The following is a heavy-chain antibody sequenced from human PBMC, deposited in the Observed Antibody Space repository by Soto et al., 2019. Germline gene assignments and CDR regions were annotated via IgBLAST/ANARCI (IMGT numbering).Heavy chain of an antibody. CDR3: ARLKTYYDFWSGYNPPLYGTDV. V-gene: IGHV1-18*01. D-gene: IGHD3-3*01. J-gene: IGHJ6*02. Sequence: ASVKVSCKASGYTFTSYGISWVRQAPGQGLEWMGWISAYNGNTNYAQKLQGRVTMTTDTSTSTAYMELRSLRSDDTAVYYCARLKTYYDFWSGYNPPLYGTDVWGQGTTVTVSS. CDR2: ISAYNGNT. CDR1: GYTFTSYG.